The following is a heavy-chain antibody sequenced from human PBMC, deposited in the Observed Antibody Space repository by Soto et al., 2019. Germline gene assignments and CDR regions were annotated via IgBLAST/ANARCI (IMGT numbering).Heavy chain of an antibody. CDR2: IVPIFGTT. CDR3: ARVEAVAGLYNYHGLDV. Sequence: QVQLVQSGAEVKKPGSSVKVSCKVSGGTFSNYAIDWVRLAPGHGLEWMGGIVPIFGTTYYTQKFQGRATIIADDYTPPAYLEMSSLRSEDTAIYYCARVEAVAGLYNYHGLDVWGQGTAVTVSS. CDR1: GGTFSNYA. V-gene: IGHV1-69*12. J-gene: IGHJ6*02. D-gene: IGHD6-19*01.